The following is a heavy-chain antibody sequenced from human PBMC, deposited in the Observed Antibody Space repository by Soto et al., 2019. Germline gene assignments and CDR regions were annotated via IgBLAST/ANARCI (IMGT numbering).Heavy chain of an antibody. J-gene: IGHJ4*02. D-gene: IGHD6-13*01. CDR1: GFTFSSYA. V-gene: IGHV3-30-3*01. CDR3: ARRSPDPYSSSWFDY. Sequence: PGGSLRLSCAASGFTFSSYAMHWVRQAPGKGLEWVAVISYDGSNKYYADSVKGRFTISRDNSKNTLYLQMNSLRAEGTAVYYCARRSPDPYSSSWFDYWGQGTLVTVSS. CDR2: ISYDGSNK.